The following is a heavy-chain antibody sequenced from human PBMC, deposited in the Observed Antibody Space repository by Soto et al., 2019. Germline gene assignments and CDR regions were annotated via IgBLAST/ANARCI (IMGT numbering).Heavy chain of an antibody. CDR2: ISAYNGNT. CDR1: GYTFTSYG. Sequence: QVQLVQSGAEVKKPGASVKVSCMASGYTFTSYGITWVRQAPGQGLEWMGWISAYNGNTNYAQKLQGRVTMTTDTXXXXXXXXXXXXXXXXXXXXXXXXXXXXXXXPWYWGQGTLVTVSS. CDR3: XXXXXXXXXPWY. V-gene: IGHV1-18*01. J-gene: IGHJ4*02.